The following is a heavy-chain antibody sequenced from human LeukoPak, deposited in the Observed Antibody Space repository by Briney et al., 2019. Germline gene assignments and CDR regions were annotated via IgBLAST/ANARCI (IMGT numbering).Heavy chain of an antibody. D-gene: IGHD2-2*01. V-gene: IGHV1-24*01. CDR1: GYTLTELS. Sequence: ASVKVSCKVSGYTLTELSMHWVRQAPGKGLEWMGGFDPEDGETIYAQKFQGRVTMTEDTSTDTAYMELSSLRSEDTAVYYCATGIVVVPAAPKLNYYYYYMDVWGKGTTVTVSS. CDR2: FDPEDGET. CDR3: ATGIVVVPAAPKLNYYYYYMDV. J-gene: IGHJ6*03.